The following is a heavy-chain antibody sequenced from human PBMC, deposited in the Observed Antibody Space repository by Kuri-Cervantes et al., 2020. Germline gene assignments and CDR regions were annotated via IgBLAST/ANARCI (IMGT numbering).Heavy chain of an antibody. Sequence: SETLSLTCTVSGGSISSYYWSWIRQPPGKGLEWIGYIYYSGSTNYNPSLKSRVTISADSSKNQFSLNLSSVTAADPAVYYCAREIDYGDYGWFDSWGQGTLVTVSS. V-gene: IGHV4-59*01. D-gene: IGHD4-17*01. CDR2: IYYSGST. CDR3: AREIDYGDYGWFDS. CDR1: GGSISSYY. J-gene: IGHJ5*01.